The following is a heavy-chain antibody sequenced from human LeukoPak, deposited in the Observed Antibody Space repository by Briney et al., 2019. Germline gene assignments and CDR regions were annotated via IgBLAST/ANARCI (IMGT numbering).Heavy chain of an antibody. V-gene: IGHV1-69*04. CDR3: ARFATGRFDY. Sequence: ASVKVSCKASGGTFSSYAISWVRQAPGQGLEWMGRIIPILGIANYAQKFQGRVTVTADKSTSTAYMELSSLRSEDTAVYYCARFATGRFDYWGQGTLVTVSS. CDR1: GGTFSSYA. CDR2: IIPILGIA. J-gene: IGHJ4*02. D-gene: IGHD3-9*01.